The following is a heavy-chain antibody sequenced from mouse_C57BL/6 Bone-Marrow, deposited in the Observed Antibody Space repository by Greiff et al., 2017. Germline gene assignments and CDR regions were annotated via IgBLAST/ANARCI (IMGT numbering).Heavy chain of an antibody. Sequence: EVQLQQSVAELVRPGASVKLSCTASGFNIKNTYMHWVKQRPEQGLEWIGRIDPANGNTKSAPKFQGKATITADTSSNTAYLQLRSLTSEDTAIYYCAREGFYYGSSPHWYFDVWGTGTTVTVSS. CDR2: IDPANGNT. J-gene: IGHJ1*03. CDR1: GFNIKNTY. D-gene: IGHD1-1*01. CDR3: AREGFYYGSSPHWYFDV. V-gene: IGHV14-3*01.